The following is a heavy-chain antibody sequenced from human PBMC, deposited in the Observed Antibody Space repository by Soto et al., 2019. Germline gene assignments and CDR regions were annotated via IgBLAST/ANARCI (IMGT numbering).Heavy chain of an antibody. CDR2: IYYSGST. V-gene: IGHV4-61*01. J-gene: IGHJ5*02. Sequence: SETLSLTCTVSGGSVRSSTYYWGWIRQAPGKGLEWIGYIYYSGSTNYNPSLKSRVTISVDTSKNQFSLKLSSVTAADTAVYYCAEAGWGVGAMGPWGQGTRVTVSS. CDR3: AEAGWGVGAMGP. D-gene: IGHD1-26*01. CDR1: GGSVRSSTYY.